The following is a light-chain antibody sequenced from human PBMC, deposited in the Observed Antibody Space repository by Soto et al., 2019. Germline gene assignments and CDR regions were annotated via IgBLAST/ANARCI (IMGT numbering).Light chain of an antibody. Sequence: EIGMTQSPATLSVSPGERATLSCRASQGIKDYVAWFQQKPGQAPRLLIYGASTRATAIPARFSGSGSGTEFNLSISSLQSEDFAVYYCQQYNTWPRTFGQGTKVE. V-gene: IGKV3-15*01. CDR1: QGIKDY. CDR2: GAS. CDR3: QQYNTWPRT. J-gene: IGKJ1*01.